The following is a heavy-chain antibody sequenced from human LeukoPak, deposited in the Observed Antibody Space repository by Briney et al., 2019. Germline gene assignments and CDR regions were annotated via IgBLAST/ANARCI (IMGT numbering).Heavy chain of an antibody. CDR2: IYYSGST. CDR1: GGSISSYY. CDR3: ARHQRDGYTNFDY. D-gene: IGHD5-24*01. Sequence: SETLSLTCTVSGGSISSYYWSWIRQPPGKGLEWIGYIYYSGSTNYNPSLKSRVTISVDTSKNQFSLKLSSVTAADTAVYYCARHQRDGYTNFDYWGQGTPVTVSS. V-gene: IGHV4-59*08. J-gene: IGHJ4*02.